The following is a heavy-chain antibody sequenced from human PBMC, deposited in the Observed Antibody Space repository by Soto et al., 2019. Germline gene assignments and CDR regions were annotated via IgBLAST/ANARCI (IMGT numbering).Heavy chain of an antibody. CDR2: IIPVFGTA. V-gene: IGHV1-69*12. CDR1: GATLNTFINYG. Sequence: QVQLVQSWAEVKQPGSSVKVSCKASGATLNTFINYGITWVRQAPGQGLEWMGGIIPVFGTANYAQKFQGRVTISAEDSTRTAYMELRSLRSEDTAVYYGARGAATKIVVVMDDAFEMWGQGTMVTVSS. D-gene: IGHD3-22*01. CDR3: ARGAATKIVVVMDDAFEM. J-gene: IGHJ3*02.